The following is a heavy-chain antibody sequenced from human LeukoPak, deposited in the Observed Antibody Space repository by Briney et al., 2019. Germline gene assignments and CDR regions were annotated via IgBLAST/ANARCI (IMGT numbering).Heavy chain of an antibody. Sequence: SETLSLTCTVYGSSISTVYWGWIRQPPGKGLEWVGSFSPSGATYYNPSLNSRATISRDTSKNQFSLKLSSVTAADTAVYYCASEKYYYDSSGYYYFDYWGQGTLVTVSS. CDR2: FSPSGAT. J-gene: IGHJ4*02. D-gene: IGHD3-22*01. CDR3: ASEKYYYDSSGYYYFDY. V-gene: IGHV4-38-2*02. CDR1: GSSISTVY.